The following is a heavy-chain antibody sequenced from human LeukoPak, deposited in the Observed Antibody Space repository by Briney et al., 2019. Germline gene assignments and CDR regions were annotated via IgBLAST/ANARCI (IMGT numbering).Heavy chain of an antibody. J-gene: IGHJ4*02. Sequence: GGSLRLSCVASGFTFSRYTLNWVRQAPGKGLEWVSSISSTSSDIYYADSVKGRFTISRDNAKNSLYLQMNSLRAEDTAVYYCARAGSYSTLDYWGQGTLVPVSS. CDR1: GFTFSRYT. V-gene: IGHV3-21*01. D-gene: IGHD6-13*01. CDR3: ARAGSYSTLDY. CDR2: ISSTSSDI.